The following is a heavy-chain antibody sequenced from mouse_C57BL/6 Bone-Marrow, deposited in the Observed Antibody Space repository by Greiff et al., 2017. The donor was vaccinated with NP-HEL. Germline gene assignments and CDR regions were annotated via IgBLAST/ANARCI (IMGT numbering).Heavy chain of an antibody. CDR2: ISSGGSYT. V-gene: IGHV5-6*01. Sequence: EVQVVESGGDLVKPGGSLKLSCAASGFTFSSYGMSWVRQTPDKRLEWVATISSGGSYTYYPDSVKGRFTISRDNAKNTLYLQMSSLKSEDTAMYYCARRGTTVVALYYGYPYYFDYWGQGTTLTVSS. D-gene: IGHD1-1*01. J-gene: IGHJ2*01. CDR3: ARRGTTVVALYYGYPYYFDY. CDR1: GFTFSSYG.